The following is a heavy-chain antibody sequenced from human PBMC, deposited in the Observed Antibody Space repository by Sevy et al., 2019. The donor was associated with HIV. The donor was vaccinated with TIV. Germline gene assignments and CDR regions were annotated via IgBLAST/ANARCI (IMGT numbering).Heavy chain of an antibody. J-gene: IGHJ6*02. D-gene: IGHD6-19*01. Sequence: AGSLRLSCAASGFTFSSYAMHWVRQAPGKGLEWVAVISYDGSNKYYADSVKGRFTISRDNSKNTLYLQMNSLRAEDTAVYYCARELSSGWSTGVYYYGMDVWGQGTTVTVSS. CDR3: ARELSSGWSTGVYYYGMDV. CDR1: GFTFSSYA. V-gene: IGHV3-30-3*01. CDR2: ISYDGSNK.